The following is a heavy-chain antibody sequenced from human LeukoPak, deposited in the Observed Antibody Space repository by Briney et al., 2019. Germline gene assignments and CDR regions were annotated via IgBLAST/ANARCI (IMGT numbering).Heavy chain of an antibody. D-gene: IGHD6-13*01. Sequence: GRSLRLSCAASGFTFSSYAMHWVRQAPGKGLEXXAVISYDGSNKYYADSVKGRFTISRDNSKNTLYLKMHSLRAEDTAVYYCARGIAPHPPWFDPWGQGTLVTVSS. CDR2: ISYDGSNK. V-gene: IGHV3-30*14. CDR3: ARGIAPHPPWFDP. J-gene: IGHJ5*02. CDR1: GFTFSSYA.